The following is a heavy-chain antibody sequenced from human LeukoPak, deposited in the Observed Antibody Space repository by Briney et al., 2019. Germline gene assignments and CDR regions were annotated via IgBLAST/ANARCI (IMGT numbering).Heavy chain of an antibody. CDR1: EFTFSKFP. CDR2: VSGSGSST. CDR3: ARDDVVPAAMDYYYYYGMDV. D-gene: IGHD2-2*01. V-gene: IGHV3-23*01. Sequence: GGSLRLSCAASEFTFSKFPMGWVRQAPGKGLDWVSGVSGSGSSTYYADYVQGRFTISRDNSKNTLYLQMNSLRAEDTAVYYCARDDVVPAAMDYYYYYGMDVWDQGTTVTVSS. J-gene: IGHJ6*02.